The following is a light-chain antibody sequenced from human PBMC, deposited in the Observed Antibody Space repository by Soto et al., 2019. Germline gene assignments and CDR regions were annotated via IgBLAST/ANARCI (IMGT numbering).Light chain of an antibody. CDR2: DVS. Sequence: QSALTQPASVSGSPGQSITISCTGTSSDVGGYNYVSWYQQHPGKAPKLMIYDVSNRPSGVSNRFSGSKSGNTASLTISGLQAEDEADYYCSSSTSSSTLVHVVFGGGTKLTVL. V-gene: IGLV2-14*01. CDR3: SSSTSSSTLVHVV. CDR1: SSDVGGYNY. J-gene: IGLJ2*01.